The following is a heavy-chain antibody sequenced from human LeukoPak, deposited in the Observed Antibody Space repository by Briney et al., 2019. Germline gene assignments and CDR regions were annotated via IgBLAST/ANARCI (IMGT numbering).Heavy chain of an antibody. J-gene: IGHJ4*02. Sequence: PSQTLSLTCPVSGGSISSGEYYWSWIRQPPGKGLEWIGYVYYSGSTYYNPSLKSRVTISVDTSKNQFSLKLSSVTAADTAVYYCAREGSLPTVIHFDYWGQGTLVTVSS. V-gene: IGHV4-30-4*01. CDR2: VYYSGST. CDR3: AREGSLPTVIHFDY. CDR1: GGSISSGEYY. D-gene: IGHD4-17*01.